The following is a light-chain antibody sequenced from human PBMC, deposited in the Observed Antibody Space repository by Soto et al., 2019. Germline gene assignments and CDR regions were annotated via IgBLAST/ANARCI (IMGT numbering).Light chain of an antibody. CDR2: DVS. Sequence: QSVLTQPASVSGSPGQSITISCTGTSSDVGDYDYVSWYQQHPGKAPKLMIYDVSNRPSGISSRFSGSKSGNTASLTISGLQAEDEADYYCSSYSITSPVFGGGTKLTVL. CDR1: SSDVGDYDY. CDR3: SSYSITSPV. J-gene: IGLJ2*01. V-gene: IGLV2-14*01.